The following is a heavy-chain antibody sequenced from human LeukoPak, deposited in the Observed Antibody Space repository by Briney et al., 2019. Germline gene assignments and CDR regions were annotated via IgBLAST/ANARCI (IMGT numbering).Heavy chain of an antibody. V-gene: IGHV4-34*01. D-gene: IGHD3-10*01. CDR1: GGSFSGYY. CDR3: ARSEVGWYFDL. Sequence: SETLSLTCAVYGGSFSGYYWSWIRQPPGKGLEWIGEINHRGSTNYNPSLKSRVTISADTSKNQFSLKLSSVTAADTAVYYCARSEVGWYFDLWGRGTLVTVSS. J-gene: IGHJ2*01. CDR2: INHRGST.